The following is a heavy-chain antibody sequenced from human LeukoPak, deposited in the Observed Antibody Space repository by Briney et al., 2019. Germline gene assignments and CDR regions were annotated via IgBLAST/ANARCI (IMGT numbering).Heavy chain of an antibody. CDR3: AKGQELDDGVFDS. V-gene: IGHV3-23*01. D-gene: IGHD1-1*01. Sequence: GGSLRPSCTASGFTFSSIALTWVRQAPGKGLEWVSTIRSNGDTAYNADSVNGRFTISRDNSKNTLYLQMDSLRVEDTAIYYCAKGQELDDGVFDSWGQGTLVTVSS. J-gene: IGHJ4*02. CDR2: IRSNGDTA. CDR1: GFTFSSIA.